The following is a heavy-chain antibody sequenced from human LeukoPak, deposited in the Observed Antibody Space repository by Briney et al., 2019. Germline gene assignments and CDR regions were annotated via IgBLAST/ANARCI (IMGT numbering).Heavy chain of an antibody. D-gene: IGHD1-26*01. CDR2: LYTGGRA. V-gene: IGHV3-53*01. Sequence: GESLRLSCAASGIKVAANYMAWVRQAPGKGLEFVTVLYTGGRADYADSVKGRFTIPRDNSNNTVYLQMNTLRPDDTAVYFCARLRTQVGSTSQEGWFDPWGQGTLVTVSS. CDR1: GIKVAANY. J-gene: IGHJ5*02. CDR3: ARLRTQVGSTSQEGWFDP.